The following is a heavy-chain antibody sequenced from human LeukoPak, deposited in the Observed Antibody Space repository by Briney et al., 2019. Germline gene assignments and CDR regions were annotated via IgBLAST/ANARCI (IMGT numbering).Heavy chain of an antibody. CDR2: INPEGAST. J-gene: IGHJ4*02. V-gene: IGHV3-74*01. CDR3: ARGTAITAGIDF. D-gene: IGHD6-19*01. CDR1: GFAFSTHW. Sequence: PGGSLRLSCTASGFAFSTHWMFWVRQAPGKGLVWVSQINPEGASTTYGDPAKGRFTASRDNAKNALHLQMNSLRVDDTAVYYCARGTAITAGIDFWGQGTLVTVSS.